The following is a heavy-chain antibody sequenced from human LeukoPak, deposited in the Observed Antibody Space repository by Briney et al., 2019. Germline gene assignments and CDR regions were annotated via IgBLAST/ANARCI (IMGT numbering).Heavy chain of an antibody. CDR2: INSDGSST. Sequence: GGSLRLSCAASGFTFSSYWIHWVRQAPGKGLVWVSRINSDGSSTTNADSVKGRFTMTRDNANNMLYLQMNSLRAEDTGVYYCARVRVSTLGNQFDYWGQGTLVTVSS. D-gene: IGHD1-14*01. V-gene: IGHV3-74*01. J-gene: IGHJ4*02. CDR3: ARVRVSTLGNQFDY. CDR1: GFTFSSYW.